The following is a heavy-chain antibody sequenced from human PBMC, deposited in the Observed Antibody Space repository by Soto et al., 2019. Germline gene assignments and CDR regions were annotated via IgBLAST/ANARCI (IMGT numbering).Heavy chain of an antibody. CDR2: INHSGST. J-gene: IGHJ4*02. Sequence: SEILSLTCAVYGGSFSGYCWSWIRQPPGKGLEWIGEINHSGSTNYNPSLKSRVTISVDTSKNQFSLKLSSVTAADTAVYYCASSGYCSGGSCSKAKPIDYWGQGTLVTVSS. CDR1: GGSFSGYC. D-gene: IGHD2-15*01. CDR3: ASSGYCSGGSCSKAKPIDY. V-gene: IGHV4-34*01.